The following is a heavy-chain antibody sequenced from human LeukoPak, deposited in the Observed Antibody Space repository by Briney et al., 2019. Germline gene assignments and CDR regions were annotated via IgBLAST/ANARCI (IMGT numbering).Heavy chain of an antibody. CDR2: INPNSGGT. V-gene: IGHV1-2*02. D-gene: IGHD1-7*01. J-gene: IGHJ4*02. CDR1: GYTFTGYY. CDR3: ARDNGITGTTDIPFDY. Sequence: ASVKVSCKASGYTFTGYYMHRVRQAPGQGLEWMGWINPNSGGTNYAQKFQGRVTMTRDTSISTAYMELSRLRSDDTAVYYCARDNGITGTTDIPFDYWGQGTLVTVSS.